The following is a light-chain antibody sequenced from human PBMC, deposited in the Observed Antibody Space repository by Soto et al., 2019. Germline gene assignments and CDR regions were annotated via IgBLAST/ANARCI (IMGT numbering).Light chain of an antibody. J-gene: IGLJ1*01. CDR2: EVS. Sequence: QSALTQPPSASGSPGQSVTISCTGTSSDVGDYNYVSWYQQHPGKAPKLMIYEVSKRPSGVPDRFSGSKSGNTASLTVSGLQAEDEADYYCFSYTSSTAYVFGTGTKVTVL. CDR3: FSYTSSTAYV. V-gene: IGLV2-8*01. CDR1: SSDVGDYNY.